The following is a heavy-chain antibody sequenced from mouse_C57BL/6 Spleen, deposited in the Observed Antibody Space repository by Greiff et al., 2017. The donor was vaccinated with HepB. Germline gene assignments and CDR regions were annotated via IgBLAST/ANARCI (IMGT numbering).Heavy chain of an antibody. Sequence: EVQLQQSGPELVKPGASVKIPCKASGYTFTDYNMDWVKQSHGKSLEWIGDINPNNGGTIYNQKFKGKATLTVDKSSSTAYMELRSLTSEDTAVYYCARGITTVPYYYAMDYWGQGTSVTVSS. V-gene: IGHV1-18*01. CDR1: GYTFTDYN. CDR3: ARGITTVPYYYAMDY. J-gene: IGHJ4*01. CDR2: INPNNGGT. D-gene: IGHD1-1*01.